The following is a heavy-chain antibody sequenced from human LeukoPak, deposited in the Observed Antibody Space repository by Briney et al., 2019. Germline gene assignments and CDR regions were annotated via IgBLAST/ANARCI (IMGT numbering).Heavy chain of an antibody. D-gene: IGHD6-19*01. Sequence: PSETLSLTCTVSGGSISSHYWSWIRQSPGKGLEWIGHMYYSGSTKYNPSLRSRVTISVDTSRNQFSLRLSSVTAADTAVYYCARARKSSGWYTPQGYWGQGTLVTVSS. CDR3: ARARKSSGWYTPQGY. V-gene: IGHV4-59*11. J-gene: IGHJ4*02. CDR1: GGSISSHY. CDR2: MYYSGST.